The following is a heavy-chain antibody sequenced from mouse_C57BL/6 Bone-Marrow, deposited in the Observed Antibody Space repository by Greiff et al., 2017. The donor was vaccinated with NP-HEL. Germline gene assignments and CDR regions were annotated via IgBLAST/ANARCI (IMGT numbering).Heavy chain of an antibody. CDR2: ISDGGSYT. D-gene: IGHD1-1*01. J-gene: IGHJ3*01. CDR1: GFTFSSYA. Sequence: DVKLVESGGGLVKPGFSLPLSFSSSGFTFSSYAMSWVRQTPEKRLEWVATISDGGSYTYYPDNVKGRFTISRDNAKNNLYLQMSHLKSEDTAMYYCARESTTVVAPFAYWGQGTLVTVSA. V-gene: IGHV5-4*01. CDR3: ARESTTVVAPFAY.